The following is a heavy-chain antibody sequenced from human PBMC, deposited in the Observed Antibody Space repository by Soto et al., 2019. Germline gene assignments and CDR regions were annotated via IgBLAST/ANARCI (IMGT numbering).Heavy chain of an antibody. CDR3: ARAGGGYCSGGSCPGYYYYYYMDV. D-gene: IGHD2-15*01. J-gene: IGHJ6*03. CDR2: ISSSSSTI. Sequence: EVQLVESGGGLVQPGGSLRLSCAAYGFTFSSYSMNWVRQAPGKGLEWVTYISSSSSTIYYADSVKGRFTISRDNAKNSLYLQMNSLRAEDTAVYYCARAGGGYCSGGSCPGYYYYYYMDVWGKGTTVTVSS. V-gene: IGHV3-48*01. CDR1: GFTFSSYS.